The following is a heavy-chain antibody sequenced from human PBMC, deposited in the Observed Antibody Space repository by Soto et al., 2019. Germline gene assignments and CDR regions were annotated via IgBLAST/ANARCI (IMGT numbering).Heavy chain of an antibody. V-gene: IGHV3-30*18. CDR1: GFTFSSYG. CDR2: ISYDGSNK. Sequence: PGGSLRLSCAASGFTFSSYGMHWVRQAPGKGLERVAVISYDGSNKYYADSVKGRFTISRDNSKNTLCLQMNSLRAEDTSVYYCAKDPIYCSGGSCYSYFDYWGQGTLVTVSS. CDR3: AKDPIYCSGGSCYSYFDY. D-gene: IGHD2-15*01. J-gene: IGHJ4*02.